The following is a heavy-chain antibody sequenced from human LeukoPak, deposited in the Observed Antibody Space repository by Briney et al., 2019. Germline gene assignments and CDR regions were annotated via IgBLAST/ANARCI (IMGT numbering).Heavy chain of an antibody. Sequence: PGGSLRLSCAASGFKFDDYAVHWVRHAPGKGLEWVSLISYDGGSRFYADSVKGRFAISRDNTKNSLYLQMSSLRPEDTALYYCATDLTAYISNWSRTKGSGYWGRGTLVTVSS. J-gene: IGHJ4*02. D-gene: IGHD6-13*01. CDR1: GFKFDDYA. CDR3: ATDLTAYISNWSRTKGSGY. V-gene: IGHV3-43D*04. CDR2: ISYDGGSR.